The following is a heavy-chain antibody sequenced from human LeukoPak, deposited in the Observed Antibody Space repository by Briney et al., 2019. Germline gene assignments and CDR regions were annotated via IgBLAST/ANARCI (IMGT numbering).Heavy chain of an antibody. V-gene: IGHV4-38-2*02. J-gene: IGHJ5*02. CDR1: GYSISSGYY. Sequence: SETLSLTCTVSGYSISSGYYWGWIRQPPGKGLEWIGSIYHSGSTYYNPSLKSRVTISVDTSKNQFSLKLSSVTAADTAVYYCAREPNAQHYYDSSGYHNWFDPWGQGTLVTVSS. D-gene: IGHD3-22*01. CDR2: IYHSGST. CDR3: AREPNAQHYYDSSGYHNWFDP.